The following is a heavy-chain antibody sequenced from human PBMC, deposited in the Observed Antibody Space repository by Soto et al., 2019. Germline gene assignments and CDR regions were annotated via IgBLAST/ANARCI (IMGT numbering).Heavy chain of an antibody. CDR1: GGSISSGDYY. CDR3: ARDRDYYYYGSGSPWGQYYYYYGMDV. V-gene: IGHV4-30-4*01. CDR2: IYYSGST. J-gene: IGHJ6*02. D-gene: IGHD3-10*01. Sequence: SETLSLTCTVSGGSISSGDYYWSWIRQPPGKGLEWIGYIYYSGSTYYNPSLKSRVTISVDTSKNQFSLKLSSVTAADTAVYYCARDRDYYYYGSGSPWGQYYYYYGMDVWGQGTTVT.